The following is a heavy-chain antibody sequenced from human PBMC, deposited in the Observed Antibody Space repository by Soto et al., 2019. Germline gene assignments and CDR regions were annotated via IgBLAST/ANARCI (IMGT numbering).Heavy chain of an antibody. J-gene: IGHJ6*02. CDR2: MNAKSGDT. CDR1: GYXXXXFX. V-gene: IGHV1-8*01. CDR3: ARGNPFNYAGFDV. Sequence: QAHXEQSGAELXXPXXXVXVSCXXXGYXXXXFXIXXXXXXXXXXXEWMGWMNAKSGDTFFAQRFQGKFNMTWDTSLSTAYMEVGSLTSDDTAIYYCARGNPFNYAGFDVWGQGTTVAVSS. D-gene: IGHD3-16*01.